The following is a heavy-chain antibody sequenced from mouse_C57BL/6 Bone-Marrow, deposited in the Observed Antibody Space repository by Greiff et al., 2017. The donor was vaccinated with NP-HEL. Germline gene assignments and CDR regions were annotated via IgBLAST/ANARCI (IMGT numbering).Heavy chain of an antibody. CDR2: IRSKSNNYAT. V-gene: IGHV10-1*01. CDR3: VRQGWFAY. CDR1: GFSFNTYA. J-gene: IGHJ3*01. Sequence: EVKLQESGGGLVQPKGSLKLSCAASGFSFNTYAMNWVRQAPGKGLEWVSRIRSKSNNYATYYADSVKDRFTISRDDSESMLYLQMNNLKTEDTAMYYCVRQGWFAYWGQGTLVTVSA.